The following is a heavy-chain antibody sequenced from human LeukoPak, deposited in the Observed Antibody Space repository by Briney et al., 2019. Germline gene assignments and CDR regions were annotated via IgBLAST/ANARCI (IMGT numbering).Heavy chain of an antibody. J-gene: IGHJ4*02. CDR1: GYTFTGHY. CDR2: IIPIFGTA. CDR3: ARDSGVTTYVY. V-gene: IGHV1-69*05. D-gene: IGHD4-17*01. Sequence: ASVKASRKASGYTFTGHYMHWVRQAPGQGLEWMGGIIPIFGTANYAQKFQGRVTITTDESTSTAYMELSSLRSEDTAVYYCARDSGVTTYVYWGQGTLVTVSS.